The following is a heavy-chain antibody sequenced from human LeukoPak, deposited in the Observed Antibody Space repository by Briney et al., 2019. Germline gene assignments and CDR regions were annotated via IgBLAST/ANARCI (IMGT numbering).Heavy chain of an antibody. V-gene: IGHV3-21*01. Sequence: SGGSLRLSCAASGFTFSSYSMNWVRQAPGKGLEWVSSISSSSYIYYADSVKGRFTISRDNAKNSLYLQMNSLRAEDTAVYYCARESGTDAFDIWGQGTMVTVSS. J-gene: IGHJ3*02. D-gene: IGHD1-1*01. CDR3: ARESGTDAFDI. CDR2: ISSSSYI. CDR1: GFTFSSYS.